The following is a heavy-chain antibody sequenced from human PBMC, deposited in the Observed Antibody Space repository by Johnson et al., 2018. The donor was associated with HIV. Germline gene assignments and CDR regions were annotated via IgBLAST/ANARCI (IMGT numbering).Heavy chain of an antibody. Sequence: MQLVESGGGLVQPGRSPRLSCNTSGFIFFDYAMSWVSQAPGKGLEWVGFIRSKASGGTTEYAATVKDIFIISRDDSKNTAYLQMNSLKTEDTAVYYCTRQADIWGQGTMVTVSS. CDR1: GFIFFDYA. CDR3: TRQADI. V-gene: IGHV3-49*04. CDR2: IRSKASGGTT. J-gene: IGHJ3*02.